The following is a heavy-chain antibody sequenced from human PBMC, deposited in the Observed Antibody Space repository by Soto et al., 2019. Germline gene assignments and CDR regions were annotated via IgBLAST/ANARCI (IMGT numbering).Heavy chain of an antibody. CDR1: GFSLNPRGVG. V-gene: IGHV2-5*01. J-gene: IGHJ4*02. CDR2: IFWNDDK. Sequence: GSGPTLVNPTHTLTLTCTLSGFSLNPRGVGVGWIRQPPGEALEWLAVIFWNDDKRYSPSLKTRLTITKDTSKNQVTLTMTNMDPVDTATYYCAYSSFAWRRYHWPANRFDHWGQGAMVTLFS. D-gene: IGHD1-20*01. CDR3: AYSSFAWRRYHWPANRFDH.